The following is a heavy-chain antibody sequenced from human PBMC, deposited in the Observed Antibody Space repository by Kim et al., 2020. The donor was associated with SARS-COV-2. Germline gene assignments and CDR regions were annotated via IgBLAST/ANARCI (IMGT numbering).Heavy chain of an antibody. Sequence: SRKSRVTISVDTSKTQFSLKLSSVTAADTAVYYCARDRVAAAYYYYGMDVWGQGTTVTVSS. J-gene: IGHJ6*02. D-gene: IGHD6-13*01. CDR3: ARDRVAAAYYYYGMDV. V-gene: IGHV4-31*02.